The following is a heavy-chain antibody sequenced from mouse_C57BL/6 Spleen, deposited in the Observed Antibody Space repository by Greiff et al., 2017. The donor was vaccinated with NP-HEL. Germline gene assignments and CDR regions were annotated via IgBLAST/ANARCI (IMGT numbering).Heavy chain of an antibody. J-gene: IGHJ4*01. CDR1: GFTFSSYA. CDR3: AREYYGSNMDY. Sequence: EVKLVESGGGLVKPGGSLKLSCAASGFTFSSYAMSWVRQTPEKRLEWVATISDGGSYTYYPDNVKGRFTISRDNAKNNLYLQMSHLKSEDTARYYCAREYYGSNMDYWVQGTSVTVSS. V-gene: IGHV5-4*01. D-gene: IGHD1-1*01. CDR2: ISDGGSYT.